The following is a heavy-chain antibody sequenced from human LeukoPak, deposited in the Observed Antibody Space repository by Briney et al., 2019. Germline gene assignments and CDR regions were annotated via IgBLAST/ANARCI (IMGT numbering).Heavy chain of an antibody. CDR3: ARFRTYYYGPGSLKAGNPPHLYYGMDV. D-gene: IGHD3-10*01. CDR1: GGYFSGYY. J-gene: IGHJ6*02. CDR2: INHSGST. V-gene: IGHV4-34*01. Sequence: KPSETLSLTCAVYGGYFSGYYWSWIRQPPGKGLEWIGEINHSGSTNYNPSLKSRVTISVDTSKNQFSLKLSSVTAADTAVYYCARFRTYYYGPGSLKAGNPPHLYYGMDVWGQGTTVTVSS.